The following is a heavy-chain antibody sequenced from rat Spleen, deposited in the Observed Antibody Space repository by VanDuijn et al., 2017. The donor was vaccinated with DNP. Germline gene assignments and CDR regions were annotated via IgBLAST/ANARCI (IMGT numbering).Heavy chain of an antibody. CDR1: GFTFSNYD. CDR2: ISTSGGST. J-gene: IGHJ1*01. Sequence: EVQLVESGGGLVQPGRSLKVSCAASGFTFSNYDMGWVRQAPTKGLEWVASISTSGGSTYYRDSVKGRFTISRVNAQSTLYLQMTSLRSEDTAAYYCTRWGDYWYFDFWGPGTMVTVSS. D-gene: IGHD1-12*02. CDR3: TRWGDYWYFDF. V-gene: IGHV5-27*01.